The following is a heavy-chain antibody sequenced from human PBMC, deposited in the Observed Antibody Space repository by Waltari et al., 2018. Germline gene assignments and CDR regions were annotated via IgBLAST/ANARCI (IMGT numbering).Heavy chain of an antibody. D-gene: IGHD5-12*01. CDR1: GFTFSSYA. Sequence: QVQLVESGGGVVQPGRSLRLSCAASGFTFSSYAMHWVRQAPGKGLEWGAVIAFDGSNKYYADSVKGRFTISRDNSKNTLYLQMNSLRAEDTAVYYCARDTVDSGYVGFYFDYWGQGTLVTVSS. V-gene: IGHV3-30-3*01. J-gene: IGHJ4*02. CDR2: IAFDGSNK. CDR3: ARDTVDSGYVGFYFDY.